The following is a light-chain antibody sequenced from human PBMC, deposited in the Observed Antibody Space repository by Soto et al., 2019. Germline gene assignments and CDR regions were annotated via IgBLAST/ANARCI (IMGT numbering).Light chain of an antibody. CDR3: QRYYSRSRV. Sequence: DIVMTQSPDSLAVSLGERATINCKSSQSVLYSSNNKNYLTWYQEKPGQPPKLLIYWASTRESGVPDPFSGRGSGKSLPPANHRLQGEDGAVLYCQRYYSRSRVVGQGTKVEIK. CDR2: WAS. CDR1: QSVLYSSNNKNY. V-gene: IGKV4-1*01. J-gene: IGKJ1*01.